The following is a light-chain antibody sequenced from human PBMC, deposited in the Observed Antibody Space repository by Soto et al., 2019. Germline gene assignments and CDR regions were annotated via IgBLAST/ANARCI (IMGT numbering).Light chain of an antibody. Sequence: DVVMTQSPLSLPVTLGQPASISCRSSQSLVYSDGNTYLNWFQQRPGQSPRRLIYKVSNRDSGVPDRFSGSGSGTDFTLKISRVEAEDVGVDYCMQGTHWPPHFGQGTRLEIK. V-gene: IGKV2-30*01. CDR3: MQGTHWPPH. CDR1: QSLVYSDGNTY. J-gene: IGKJ5*01. CDR2: KVS.